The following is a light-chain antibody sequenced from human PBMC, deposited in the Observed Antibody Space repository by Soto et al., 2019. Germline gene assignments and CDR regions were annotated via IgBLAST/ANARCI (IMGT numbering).Light chain of an antibody. J-gene: IGKJ1*01. CDR1: QDINNF. V-gene: IGKV1-5*03. CDR3: QQYNSYSTFGPAT. CDR2: SAS. Sequence: IPMTQSPASLSASVGDRVTITCQASQDINNFLNWYQQKPGKAPKLLIYSASDLESGVPSRFSGSGFGTEFTLTITSLQPDDFATYYCQQYNSYSTFGPATFGQGTKV.